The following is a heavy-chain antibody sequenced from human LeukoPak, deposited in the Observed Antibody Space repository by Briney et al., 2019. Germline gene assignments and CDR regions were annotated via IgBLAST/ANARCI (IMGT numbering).Heavy chain of an antibody. Sequence: GGSLRLSCAASGITFSSYGMSWVRQAPGKGLEWVSAISGSGGSTYYADSVKGRLTISRDNSKNTLYLQMNSLRAEDTAVYYCAKDRGMVVDVWGKGTTVTISS. J-gene: IGHJ6*04. D-gene: IGHD3-10*01. CDR2: ISGSGGST. CDR1: GITFSSYG. V-gene: IGHV3-23*01. CDR3: AKDRGMVVDV.